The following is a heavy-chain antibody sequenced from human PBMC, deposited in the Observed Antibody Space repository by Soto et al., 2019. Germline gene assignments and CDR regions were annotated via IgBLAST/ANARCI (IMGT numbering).Heavy chain of an antibody. CDR3: AREEGYCNGGPCYRGAFDF. D-gene: IGHD2-15*01. V-gene: IGHV3-21*02. CDR1: GFTFSDYS. Sequence: EVQLVESGGGLVKPGGSPRLSCAASGFTFSDYSMLWVRQAPGKGLEWLAFIGNSNNPTFYAYSVRGRFNISRDNPKNSVYLQMNSLREEDTAVYFCAREEGYCNGGPCYRGAFDFWCQGTIVTVSS. J-gene: IGHJ3*01. CDR2: IGNSNNPT.